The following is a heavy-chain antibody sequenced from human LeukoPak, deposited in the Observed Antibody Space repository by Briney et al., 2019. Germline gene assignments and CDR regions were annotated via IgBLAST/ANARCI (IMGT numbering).Heavy chain of an antibody. CDR3: ARETYHQLGLYYYYYMDV. CDR2: VYSSGST. CDR1: GGSISSYS. V-gene: IGHV4-4*07. J-gene: IGHJ6*03. Sequence: SETLSLTCTVSGGSISSYSWSWIRQPAGKGLEWIGRVYSSGSTNYNPSLKSRVTMSVDTSKNQLSLKLNSVTAADTAVYYCARETYHQLGLYYYYYMDVWGKGTTVTVSS. D-gene: IGHD3-16*01.